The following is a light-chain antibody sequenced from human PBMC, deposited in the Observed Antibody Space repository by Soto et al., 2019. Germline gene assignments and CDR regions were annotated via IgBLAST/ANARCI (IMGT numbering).Light chain of an antibody. CDR1: SSDVGTYEY. CDR3: RSYASNEDVL. J-gene: IGLJ2*01. CDR2: DVS. Sequence: QSALTQPASVSGSPGQSITISCTGTSSDVGTYEYVSWYQHHPGKAPKLMIYDVSNRPSGVSDRFSGSKSGNTASLTISGLQAEDEADYYCRSYASNEDVLFGGGTKLTVL. V-gene: IGLV2-14*03.